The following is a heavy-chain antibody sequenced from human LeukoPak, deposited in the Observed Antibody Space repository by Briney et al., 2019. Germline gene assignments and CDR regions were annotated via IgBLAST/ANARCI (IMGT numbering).Heavy chain of an antibody. V-gene: IGHV3-30*02. CDR1: GITFRSSS. Sequence: HAGGSPRLSCVASGITFRSSSMHWVRQAPGKGLEWLAFIRFDGSTKYYADSVKGRFTVSRDNSKSTLYLQMNSLRAEDTAVYYCAQPDFWGQGTLVTVSS. J-gene: IGHJ4*02. CDR3: AQPDF. CDR2: IRFDGSTK.